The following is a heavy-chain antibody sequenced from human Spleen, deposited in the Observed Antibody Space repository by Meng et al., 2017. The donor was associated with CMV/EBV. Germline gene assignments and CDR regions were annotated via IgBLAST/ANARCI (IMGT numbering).Heavy chain of an antibody. CDR2: ISSNSSYI. J-gene: IGHJ4*02. D-gene: IGHD2-21*01. CDR3: ARKRVSLVVIEGFDY. V-gene: IGHV3-21*01. CDR1: GFTFSSYS. Sequence: GGSLRLSCAASGFTFSSYSMNWVRQAPGKGLEWVSSISSNSSYIYYAASVKGRFTISRDNAKNSLYLQMNSLRAEDTAVYYCARKRVSLVVIEGFDYWGQGTLVTVSS.